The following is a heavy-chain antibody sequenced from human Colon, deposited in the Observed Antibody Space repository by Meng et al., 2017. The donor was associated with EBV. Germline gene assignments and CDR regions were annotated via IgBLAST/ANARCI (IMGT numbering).Heavy chain of an antibody. CDR3: ARNYYFDY. J-gene: IGHJ4*02. V-gene: IGHV4-30-4*01. CDR1: GGSINSGDYY. CDR2: IYYTGST. Sequence: QGRLQGPGQGLVKPSQTLSLTCTVSGGSINSGDYYWSWIRQPPGKGLEWIGYIYYTGSTYYNPSLKSRVTISMDTSKNQFSLRLSSVTAADTAVYYCARNYYFDYWAQGTLVTVSS.